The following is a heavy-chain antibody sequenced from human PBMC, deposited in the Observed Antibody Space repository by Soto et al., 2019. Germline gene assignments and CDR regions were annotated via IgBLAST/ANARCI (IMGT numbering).Heavy chain of an antibody. D-gene: IGHD1-26*01. V-gene: IGHV1-69*01. CDR3: ARVGHITNYGMAV. CDR1: GGTFSSYP. CDR2: IIPFFGTS. Sequence: QVQLVQSGAEVKKPGSSVKVSCEASGGTFSSYPINWVRQAPGQGLEWMGGIIPFFGTSNYAQKFQGRVTSTADDSTSTDYMELRRLRSEDTAVYYCARVGHITNYGMAVWGQGTTVTVSS. J-gene: IGHJ6*02.